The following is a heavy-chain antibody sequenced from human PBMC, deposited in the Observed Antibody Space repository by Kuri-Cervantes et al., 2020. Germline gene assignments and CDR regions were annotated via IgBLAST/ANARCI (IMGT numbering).Heavy chain of an antibody. CDR1: GFTFSNYW. D-gene: IGHD6-13*01. V-gene: IGHV3-7*01. CDR3: ARAAIAAAGKLSYMDV. J-gene: IGHJ6*03. CDR2: IKQDGSEK. Sequence: GESLKISCAASGFTFSNYWMSWVRQAPGKGLEWVANIKQDGSEKYYVDSVKGRFTISRDNAKNSLYLQMNSLRAEDTAVYYCARAAIAAAGKLSYMDVWGKGTTVTVSS.